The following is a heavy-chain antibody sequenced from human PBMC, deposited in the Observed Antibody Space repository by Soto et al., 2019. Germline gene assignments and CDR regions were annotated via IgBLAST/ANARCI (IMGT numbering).Heavy chain of an antibody. V-gene: IGHV3-33*01. J-gene: IGHJ4*02. CDR2: IWYDGSNK. CDR3: ARDSSSRFPYYFDY. Sequence: GGSLRLSCAASGFTFSSYGMHWVRQAPGKGLEWVAVIWYDGSNKYYADSVKGRFTISRDNSKNTLYLQMNSLRAEDTAVYYCARDSSSRFPYYFDYWGQGTLVSVSS. CDR1: GFTFSSYG. D-gene: IGHD6-6*01.